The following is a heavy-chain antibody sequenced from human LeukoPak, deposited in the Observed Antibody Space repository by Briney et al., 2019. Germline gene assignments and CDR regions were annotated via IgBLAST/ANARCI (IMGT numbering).Heavy chain of an antibody. J-gene: IGHJ4*02. V-gene: IGHV3-23*01. CDR1: GFTFSDCA. Sequence: PGGSLRLSCAASGFTFSDCAMSWVRQAPGEGLEWVSAISGGGDATFYADSVKGRFTISRDNSGNTLSLQMNSLRPEDTAVYFCAKTPQGYSAYYDYWGQGTLVTVSS. CDR2: ISGGGDAT. CDR3: AKTPQGYSAYYDY. D-gene: IGHD5-12*01.